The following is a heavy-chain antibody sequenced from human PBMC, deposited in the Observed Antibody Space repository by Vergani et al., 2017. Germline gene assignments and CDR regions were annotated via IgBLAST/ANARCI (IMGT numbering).Heavy chain of an antibody. D-gene: IGHD2-2*01. J-gene: IGHJ5*02. Sequence: QLQLQESDPGLVKPSETLSLTCTVSGGSIRSTFYYWGWIRQPPGKGLEWIGTIYYSGSTYYNPSLKSRVTISVDTSKNQFSLKLSSVTAADTAVYYCARDLGYCSSTSCMAWFDPWGQGTLVTVSS. CDR3: ARDLGYCSSTSCMAWFDP. V-gene: IGHV4-39*02. CDR2: IYYSGST. CDR1: GGSIRSTFYY.